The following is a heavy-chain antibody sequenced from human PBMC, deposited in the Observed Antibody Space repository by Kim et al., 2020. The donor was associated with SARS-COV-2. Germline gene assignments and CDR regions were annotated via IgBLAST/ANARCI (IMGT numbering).Heavy chain of an antibody. V-gene: IGHV5-51*01. J-gene: IGHJ3*02. Sequence: GESLKISCKASGYRFISQWIGWVRQMPGKGLESMGVIYPGDSDTRYSPSFQGQVTISADESTSTAYLQWSSLQASDTAMYYCARRVDSSSWADGFDIWGQGTMVTVSS. CDR2: IYPGDSDT. CDR1: GYRFISQW. D-gene: IGHD6-13*01. CDR3: ARRVDSSSWADGFDI.